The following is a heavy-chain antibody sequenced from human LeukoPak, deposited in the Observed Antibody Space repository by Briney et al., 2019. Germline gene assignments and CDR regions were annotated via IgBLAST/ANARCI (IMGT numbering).Heavy chain of an antibody. CDR2: IIPIFGTA. Sequence: RWASVKVSCKASGGTFSSYAISWVRQAPGQGLEWMGGIIPIFGTANYAQKFQGRVTITADESTSTAYMELSSLRSEDTAVYYCARDGHGGNSDYFDYWGQGTLVTVSS. D-gene: IGHD4-23*01. CDR1: GGTFSSYA. J-gene: IGHJ4*02. V-gene: IGHV1-69*01. CDR3: ARDGHGGNSDYFDY.